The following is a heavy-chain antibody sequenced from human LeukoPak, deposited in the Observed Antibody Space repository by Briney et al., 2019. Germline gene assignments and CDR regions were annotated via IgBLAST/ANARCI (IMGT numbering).Heavy chain of an antibody. Sequence: SETLSLTCAVYGGSFSGYYWSWICQPPGKGLEWIGEINHSGSTNYNPSLKSRVTISVDTSKNQFSLKLSSVTAADTAVYYCARVTRFGYDSWSGYYAEYYYGMDVWGQGTTVTVSS. CDR2: INHSGST. V-gene: IGHV4-34*01. CDR3: ARVTRFGYDSWSGYYAEYYYGMDV. CDR1: GGSFSGYY. J-gene: IGHJ6*02. D-gene: IGHD3-3*01.